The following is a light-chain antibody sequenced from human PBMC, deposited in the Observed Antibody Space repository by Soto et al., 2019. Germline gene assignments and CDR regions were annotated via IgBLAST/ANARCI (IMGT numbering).Light chain of an antibody. V-gene: IGKV1-6*01. J-gene: IGKJ2*01. CDR3: LQDYNYPRT. Sequence: AIQMTQFPASLSASVGDRATITCRASQGIRDELAWYQQKPGKAPILLIYGASRLESGVPSRFSGSGSGTDFSLTIYSLRPEDSATYFCLQDYNYPRTFGQGTKLQI. CDR1: QGIRDE. CDR2: GAS.